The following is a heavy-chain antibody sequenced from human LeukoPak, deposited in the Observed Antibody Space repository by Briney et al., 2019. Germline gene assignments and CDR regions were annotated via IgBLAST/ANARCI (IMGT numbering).Heavy chain of an antibody. CDR1: GFTFSSYA. CDR2: ISGSGGST. CDR3: AKDRRDYYGSGSYRPYYFDY. Sequence: PGGSLRLSCAASGFTFSSYAMSWVRQAPGKGLKWVSAISGSGGSTYYADSVKGRFTISRDNSKSTLYLQMNSLRAEDTAVYYCAKDRRDYYGSGSYRPYYFDYWGQGTLVTVSS. V-gene: IGHV3-23*01. J-gene: IGHJ4*02. D-gene: IGHD3-10*01.